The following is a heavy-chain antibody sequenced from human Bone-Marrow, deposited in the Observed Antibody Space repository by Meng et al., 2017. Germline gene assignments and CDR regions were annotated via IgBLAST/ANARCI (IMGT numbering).Heavy chain of an antibody. CDR3: AGASSGWSPPTGY. Sequence: ASVKVSCKASGYTFTSYCMHWVRQAPGQGLEWMGIINPSGDSTTYAQKFQGRVTMTRDTSTSTVYMELSSLRSEDTAVYYCAGASSGWSPPTGYWGQGTLVTVSS. CDR2: INPSGDST. J-gene: IGHJ4*02. V-gene: IGHV1-46*01. CDR1: GYTFTSYC. D-gene: IGHD6-19*01.